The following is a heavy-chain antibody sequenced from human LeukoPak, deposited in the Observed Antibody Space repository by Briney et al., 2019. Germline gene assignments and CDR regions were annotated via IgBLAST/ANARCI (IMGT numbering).Heavy chain of an antibody. D-gene: IGHD6-19*01. CDR2: ISGSGGST. CDR1: GFTFSSYA. Sequence: GGSLRLSCAASGFTFSSYAMSWVRQAPGKGLEWVSAISGSGGSTYYADSAKGRFTISRDNSKNTLYLQMNSLRAEDTAVYYCAKSLFGSGWYLVDYWGQGTLVTVSS. V-gene: IGHV3-23*01. CDR3: AKSLFGSGWYLVDY. J-gene: IGHJ4*02.